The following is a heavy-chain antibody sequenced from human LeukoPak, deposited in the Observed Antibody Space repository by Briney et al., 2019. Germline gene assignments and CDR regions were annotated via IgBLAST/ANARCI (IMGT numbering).Heavy chain of an antibody. CDR3: ARIGVGVAFDI. J-gene: IGHJ3*02. CDR1: GGSFSGYY. Sequence: PSETLSLTCAVYGGSFSGYYWSWIRQPPGKGLEWIGEINHSGSTNYNPSLKSRVTISVDTSKNQFSLKLSSVTAADTAVYYCARIGVGVAFDIWGQGTMVTVSS. V-gene: IGHV4-34*01. CDR2: INHSGST.